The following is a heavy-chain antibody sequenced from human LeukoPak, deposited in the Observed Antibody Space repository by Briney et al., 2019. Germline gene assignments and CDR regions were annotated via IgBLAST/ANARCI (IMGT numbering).Heavy chain of an antibody. D-gene: IGHD6-13*01. CDR3: ARSYSSRGYYYYGMDV. CDR2: IYYSGST. V-gene: IGHV4-59*01. J-gene: IGHJ6*02. Sequence: SETLSLTCTVSGGSISTYYWSWIRQLPGKGLEWIGYIYYSGSTSYNPSLKSRVTISLDTSDNQFSLKLTSVTAADTAVYYCARSYSSRGYYYYGMDVWGQGTTVTVSS. CDR1: GGSISTYY.